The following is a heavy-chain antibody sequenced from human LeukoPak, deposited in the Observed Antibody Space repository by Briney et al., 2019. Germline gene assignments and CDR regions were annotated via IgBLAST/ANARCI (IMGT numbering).Heavy chain of an antibody. CDR3: ATVGATISYYYYGMDV. V-gene: IGHV1-24*01. CDR2: FDPEDGET. J-gene: IGHJ6*02. Sequence: ASVKVSCKVSGYTLTELSMHWVRQAPGKGLEWMGGFDPEDGETIYAQKFQGRVTMTEDTSTDTAYMELSSPRSEDTAVYYCATVGATISYYYYGMDVWGQGTTVTVSS. CDR1: GYTLTELS. D-gene: IGHD1-26*01.